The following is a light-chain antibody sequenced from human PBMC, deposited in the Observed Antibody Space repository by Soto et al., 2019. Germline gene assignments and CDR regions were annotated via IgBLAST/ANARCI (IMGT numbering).Light chain of an antibody. J-gene: IGKJ1*01. CDR2: AAY. CDR1: QSVPNNY. CDR3: QQYGGGPWT. Sequence: EIVLTQSPDTLSLSPGERATISCRASQSVPNNYLGWYLQKPGQAPKVLIYAAYNRATGIPDRFSGSGSGTDFTLTIRRLEPEDFAVFYCQQYGGGPWTFGQGTKVESK. V-gene: IGKV3-20*01.